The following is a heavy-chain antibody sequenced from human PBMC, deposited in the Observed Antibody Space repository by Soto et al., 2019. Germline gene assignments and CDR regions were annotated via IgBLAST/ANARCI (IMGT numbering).Heavy chain of an antibody. J-gene: IGHJ5*02. CDR3: ARKRGLGGSYAKWFDP. CDR2: IYHSGST. V-gene: IGHV4-4*02. D-gene: IGHD1-26*01. Sequence: PSETLSLTCAVSGGSISSSNWWSWVRQPPGKGLEWIGEIYHSGSTNYNPSLKSRVTISVDKSKNQFSLKLSSVTAADTAVYYCARKRGLGGSYAKWFDPWGQGTLVTVSS. CDR1: GGSISSSNW.